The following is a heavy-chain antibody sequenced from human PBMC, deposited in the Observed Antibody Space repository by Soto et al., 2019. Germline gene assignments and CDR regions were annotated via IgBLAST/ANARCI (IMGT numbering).Heavy chain of an antibody. CDR1: GFTFINSA. V-gene: IGHV1-58*02. J-gene: IGHJ4*02. CDR3: AAVQGGGATFHF. D-gene: IGHD1-26*01. Sequence: QMQLAQSGPEVKKPGTSVKVSCKASGFTFINSARQWVRQARGQRLEWMGWIVVGSGHINYAQKFQERLSITRDMSTSTAYMELSSLTLEDTAVYYCAAVQGGGATFHFWGPGTLVTVSS. CDR2: IVVGSGHI.